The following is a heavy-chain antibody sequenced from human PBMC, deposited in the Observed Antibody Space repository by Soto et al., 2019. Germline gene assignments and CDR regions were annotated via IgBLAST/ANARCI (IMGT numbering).Heavy chain of an antibody. CDR3: ARDLGIQLWPYAFDI. J-gene: IGHJ3*02. CDR1: GFTFSSYS. Sequence: GGSLRLSCAASGFTFSSYSMNWVRQAPGKGLEWVSSISSSSSYIYYADSVKGRFTISRDNAKNSLYLQMNSLRAEDTAVYYCARDLGIQLWPYAFDIWGQGTMVTVSS. D-gene: IGHD5-18*01. V-gene: IGHV3-21*01. CDR2: ISSSSSYI.